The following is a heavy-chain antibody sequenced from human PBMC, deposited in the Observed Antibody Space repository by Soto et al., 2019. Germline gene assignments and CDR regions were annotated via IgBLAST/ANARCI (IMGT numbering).Heavy chain of an antibody. V-gene: IGHV3-53*01. CDR3: ASSAGFCSGGSCYDY. J-gene: IGHJ4*02. D-gene: IGHD2-15*01. CDR1: KLTVGSSY. CDR2: IYSGGLT. Sequence: PRGSLRLSCAASKLTVGSSYMTWVRQAPGKGLEWVSVIYSGGLTYYADSVKGRFTISRDTSKNTLYLQMNTLRADDTAVYYCASSAGFCSGGSCYDYWGQGTLVTVSS.